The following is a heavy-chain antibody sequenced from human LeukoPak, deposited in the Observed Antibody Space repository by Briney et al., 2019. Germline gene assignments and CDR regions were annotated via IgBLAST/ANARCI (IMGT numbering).Heavy chain of an antibody. CDR2: IHYDGSNK. V-gene: IGHV3-30*02. D-gene: IGHD3-10*01. CDR3: AKSSRGSGSPFDY. CDR1: GFTFSSYG. Sequence: GGSLRLSCAASGFTFSSYGMHWVRQAPGKGLEWVAFIHYDGSNKYYADSVKGRFTISRDNSKNTLYLQMNSLRAEDTAVYYCAKSSRGSGSPFDYWGQGTLVTVSS. J-gene: IGHJ4*02.